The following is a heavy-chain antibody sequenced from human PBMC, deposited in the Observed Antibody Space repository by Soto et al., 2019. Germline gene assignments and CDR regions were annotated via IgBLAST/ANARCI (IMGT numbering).Heavy chain of an antibody. V-gene: IGHV3-7*03. Sequence: QSGGSLRLSCAASGFSCSSYWMSWVRQAPGKGLQWVANIKQDGSQKYYVDSVKGRFTIYRDNAKNSLYLQMNSLRDEDTAIYYCARPYCSGGSCYNWFDPWGQGTLVTVSS. CDR2: IKQDGSQK. D-gene: IGHD2-15*01. CDR3: ARPYCSGGSCYNWFDP. CDR1: GFSCSSYW. J-gene: IGHJ5*02.